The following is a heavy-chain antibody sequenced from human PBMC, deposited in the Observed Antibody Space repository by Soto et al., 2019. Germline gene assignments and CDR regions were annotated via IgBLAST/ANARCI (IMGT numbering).Heavy chain of an antibody. Sequence: TGGSLRLSCEASGFIFSSHAMHWVRQAPCEGLEWVAAISYDGSFTPYLDSVKDRFTISRDNSKNTLYLQMNSLRPEDTAVYFCVRDFAVNCPVGVTHDWGQGTVVTVSS. CDR3: VRDFAVNCPVGVTHD. J-gene: IGHJ4*02. CDR2: ISYDGSFT. CDR1: GFIFSSHA. V-gene: IGHV3-30*03. D-gene: IGHD1-26*01.